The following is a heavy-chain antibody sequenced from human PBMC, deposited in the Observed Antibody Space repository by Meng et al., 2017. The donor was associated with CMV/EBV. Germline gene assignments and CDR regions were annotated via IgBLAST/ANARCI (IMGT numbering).Heavy chain of an antibody. D-gene: IGHD6-19*01. J-gene: IGHJ4*02. CDR1: GFTFSSYW. V-gene: IGHV3-7*01. CDR3: ATPEGGWYDY. Sequence: GESLKISCAASGFTFSSYWMSWVRQAPGKGLEWVANIKQDGSEKYYVDSVKGRFTISRDNAKNSLYLQMNSLRAEDTAVYYCATPEGGWYDYWGQGTLVTVSS. CDR2: IKQDGSEK.